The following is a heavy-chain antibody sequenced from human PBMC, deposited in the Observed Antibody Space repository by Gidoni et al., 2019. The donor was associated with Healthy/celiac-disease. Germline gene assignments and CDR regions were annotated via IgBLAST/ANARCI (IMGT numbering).Heavy chain of an antibody. CDR3: AKSKVGATTVFFDY. D-gene: IGHD1-26*01. J-gene: IGHJ4*02. V-gene: IGHV3-9*01. CDR2: ISWNSGSI. Sequence: EVQLVESGGGLVQPGRSLRLSCAASGFTFDDYAMHWVRQAPGKGLEWVSGISWNSGSIGYADSVKGRFTISRDNAKNSLYLQMNSLRAEDTALYYCAKSKVGATTVFFDYWGQGTLVTVSS. CDR1: GFTFDDYA.